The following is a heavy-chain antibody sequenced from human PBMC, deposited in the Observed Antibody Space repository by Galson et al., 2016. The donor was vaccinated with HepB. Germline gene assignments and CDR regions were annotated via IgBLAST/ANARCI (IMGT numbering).Heavy chain of an antibody. V-gene: IGHV3-20*01. Sequence: SLRLSCAASGFTYDDYAMSWVRQAPGKGLEWVSGINWKGGRTGYADSVKGRFTISRDNAKNSLYLQMNRLRAEDTDLYHCARVHMAAAGFGGMDVWGQGTPVTGSS. CDR3: ARVHMAAAGFGGMDV. J-gene: IGHJ6*02. CDR1: GFTYDDYA. CDR2: INWKGGRT. D-gene: IGHD6-13*01.